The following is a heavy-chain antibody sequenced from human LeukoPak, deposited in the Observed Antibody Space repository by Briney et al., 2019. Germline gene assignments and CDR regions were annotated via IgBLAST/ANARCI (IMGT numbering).Heavy chain of an antibody. CDR1: GFTFTSYA. D-gene: IGHD6-19*01. CDR2: IRGSGGST. V-gene: IGHV3-23*01. Sequence: PAGPLTLPCAPSGFTFTSYAMSWVRQAPGKGPEWVSAIRGSGGSTYYADSVKGRFTISRDNSKNTLYLQMNSLRAEDTAVYYCANQGYSSGWYRGNWFDPWGQGTLVTVSS. CDR3: ANQGYSSGWYRGNWFDP. J-gene: IGHJ5*02.